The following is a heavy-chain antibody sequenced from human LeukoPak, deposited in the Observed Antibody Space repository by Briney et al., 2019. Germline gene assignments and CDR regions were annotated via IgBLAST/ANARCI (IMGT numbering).Heavy chain of an antibody. CDR2: ISGSGGST. D-gene: IGHD6-13*01. V-gene: IGHV3-23*01. J-gene: IGHJ4*02. Sequence: PGGSLRLSCEASGFTFSNYAMSWVRQAPGKGLECVSPISGSGGSTYYRDSVKGRFTVSRDNSKNTLYPQMNSLRAEDTAVYYCAKSPAGSSWPSIDYWGQGTLVTVSS. CDR3: AKSPAGSSWPSIDY. CDR1: GFTFSNYA.